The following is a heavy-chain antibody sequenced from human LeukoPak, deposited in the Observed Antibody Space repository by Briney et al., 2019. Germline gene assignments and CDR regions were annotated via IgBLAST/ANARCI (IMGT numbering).Heavy chain of an antibody. CDR3: AKDLTYQLLVDNAFDI. V-gene: IGHV3-23*01. D-gene: IGHD2-2*01. J-gene: IGHJ3*02. Sequence: GGSLRLSCAASGFTFSSYAMSWVRQAPGKGLDWVSAISGSGGSTYYADSVKGRFTISRDNSKNTLYLQMNSLRAEDTAVYYCAKDLTYQLLVDNAFDIWGQGTMVTVSS. CDR1: GFTFSSYA. CDR2: ISGSGGST.